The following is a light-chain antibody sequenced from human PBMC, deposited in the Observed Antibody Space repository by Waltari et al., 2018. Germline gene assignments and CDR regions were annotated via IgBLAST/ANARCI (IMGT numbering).Light chain of an antibody. J-gene: IGLJ1*01. CDR3: NSHTSVSTLV. CDR1: SSYVGSSDY. CDR2: DVT. Sequence: QSALTQPASVSGSPGQSITISCPGPSSYVGSSDYVSWYQQHPGKAPKLIIYDVTNRPSGVSIRFSGSKSGNTASLTISGLQSEDEADYYCNSHTSVSTLVFGTGTTVTVI. V-gene: IGLV2-14*03.